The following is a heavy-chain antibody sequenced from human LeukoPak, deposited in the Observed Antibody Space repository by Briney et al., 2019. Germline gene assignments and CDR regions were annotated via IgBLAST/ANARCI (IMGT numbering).Heavy chain of an antibody. CDR1: GFTFSSYS. J-gene: IGHJ3*02. Sequence: GGSLRLSCAASGFTFSSYSMSWVRQAPGKGLEWVSIIYSGGSTFYADSVKGRFTISRDNSKNTLYLQMNSLRAEDTAVYYCARGGSYLSAFDIWGQGTMVTVSS. CDR2: IYSGGST. D-gene: IGHD1-26*01. CDR3: ARGGSYLSAFDI. V-gene: IGHV3-53*01.